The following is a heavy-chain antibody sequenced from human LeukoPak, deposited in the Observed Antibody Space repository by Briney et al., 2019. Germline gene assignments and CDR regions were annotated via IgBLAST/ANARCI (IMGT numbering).Heavy chain of an antibody. J-gene: IGHJ4*02. V-gene: IGHV1-2*02. D-gene: IGHD3-22*01. Sequence: ASVKVSCKASGYTFTSYGIIWVRQAPGQGLEWMGWINPNSGGTNYAQKFQGRATMTRDTSISTAYMELSRLRSDDTAVYYCARGREYYDSSGPDYWGQGTLVTVSS. CDR3: ARGREYYDSSGPDY. CDR1: GYTFTSYG. CDR2: INPNSGGT.